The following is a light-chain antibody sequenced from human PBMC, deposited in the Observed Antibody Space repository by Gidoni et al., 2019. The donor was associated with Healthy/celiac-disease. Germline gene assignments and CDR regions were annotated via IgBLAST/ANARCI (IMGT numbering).Light chain of an antibody. J-gene: IGLJ3*02. Sequence: NFMLTQPHSLSESPGKTVTISCTGSSGSIASNYVQWYQQRPGSAPTTVIYEDKQRPSGVPDRFSGSIDSSSNSASRTISGLKTEDEADYYCQSYDSSNSWVFGGGTKLTVL. CDR1: SGSIASNY. CDR3: QSYDSSNSWV. V-gene: IGLV6-57*02. CDR2: EDK.